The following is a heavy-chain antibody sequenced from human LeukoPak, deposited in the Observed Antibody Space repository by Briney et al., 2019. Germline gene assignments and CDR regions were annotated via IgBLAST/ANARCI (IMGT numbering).Heavy chain of an antibody. CDR3: ARAGRYYDSSGYYWYFDY. D-gene: IGHD3-22*01. V-gene: IGHV4-4*02. CDR1: GGSISSSHW. CDR2: ISQSGST. J-gene: IGHJ4*02. Sequence: SETLSLTCAVSGGSISSSHWWSWVRQPPGKGLEWIGEISQSGSTNYNPSLKSRVTMSVDKSKNQFSLKLSSVSAADTAVYYCARAGRYYDSSGYYWYFDYWGQGTLVTVSS.